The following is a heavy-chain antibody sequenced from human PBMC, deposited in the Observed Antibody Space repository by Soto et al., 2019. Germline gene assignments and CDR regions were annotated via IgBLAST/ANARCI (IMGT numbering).Heavy chain of an antibody. Sequence: PSETLSLTCTVSGASISSSGYYWVLIRQPPGKGLEWIGSIYYSGSTYYNPSLKSRVTISVDTSKNQFSLKLSSVTAADTAVYYCARHKPNSSGWYYYGMDVWGQGTTVTVSS. CDR1: GASISSSGYY. J-gene: IGHJ6*02. CDR3: ARHKPNSSGWYYYGMDV. D-gene: IGHD6-19*01. V-gene: IGHV4-39*01. CDR2: IYYSGST.